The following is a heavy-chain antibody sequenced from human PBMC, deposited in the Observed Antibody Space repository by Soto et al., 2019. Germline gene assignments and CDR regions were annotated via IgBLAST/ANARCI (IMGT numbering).Heavy chain of an antibody. CDR1: GFTFSSYG. D-gene: IGHD6-13*01. CDR3: AKDRVAADPGESYGMDV. Sequence: QVQLVESGGGVVQPGRSLRLSCAASGFTFSSYGMHWVRQAPGKGLEWVAVISYDGSNKYYADSVKGRFTISRDNSKNTLYLQMNSLRAEDTAVYYCAKDRVAADPGESYGMDVWGQGTTVTVSS. V-gene: IGHV3-30*18. CDR2: ISYDGSNK. J-gene: IGHJ6*02.